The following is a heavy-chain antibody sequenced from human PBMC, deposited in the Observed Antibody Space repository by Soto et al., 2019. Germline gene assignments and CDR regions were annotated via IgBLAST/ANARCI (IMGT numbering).Heavy chain of an antibody. V-gene: IGHV3-9*01. J-gene: IGHJ6*02. CDR3: ARDTREWYYDSSGPVV. CDR2: INWNSDNI. CDR1: GCIFDDLA. Sequence: GVSLRLSWAGAGCIFDDLAMRWVRQTPGKGLEWVSGINWNSDNIGYADSVKGRFTISRDNAKNSLYLQMNSLRSEDTAVYYCARDTREWYYDSSGPVVWGQGTTVTVSS. D-gene: IGHD3-22*01.